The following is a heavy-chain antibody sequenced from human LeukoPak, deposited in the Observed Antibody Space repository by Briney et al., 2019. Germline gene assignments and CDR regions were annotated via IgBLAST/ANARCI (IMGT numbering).Heavy chain of an antibody. Sequence: GGSLRLSCAASGFTFSSYSMNWVRQAPGKGLEWVSYISSSSSTIYYADSVKGRFTISRDNAKNSLYLQMNSLRAEDTAVYYCARDLGGNSPYYFDYWGQGTLVTVSS. CDR1: GFTFSSYS. J-gene: IGHJ4*02. V-gene: IGHV3-48*04. CDR3: ARDLGGNSPYYFDY. CDR2: ISSSSSTI. D-gene: IGHD4-23*01.